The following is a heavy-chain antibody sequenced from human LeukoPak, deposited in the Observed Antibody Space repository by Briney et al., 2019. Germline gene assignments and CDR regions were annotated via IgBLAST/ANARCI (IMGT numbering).Heavy chain of an antibody. J-gene: IGHJ5*02. CDR3: ARKLGYCSSTSCYYWFDP. CDR1: GYTFTSYD. D-gene: IGHD2-2*01. Sequence: ASVKVSCKASGYTFTSYDINWVRQATGQGLEWMGWMNPNSGNTGYAQKFQGRVTITRNTPISTAYMELSSLRSEDTAVYYCARKLGYCSSTSCYYWFDPWGQGTLVTVSS. CDR2: MNPNSGNT. V-gene: IGHV1-8*03.